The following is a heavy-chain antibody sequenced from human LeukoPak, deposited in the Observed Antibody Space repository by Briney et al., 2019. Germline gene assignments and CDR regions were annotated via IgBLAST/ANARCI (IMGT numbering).Heavy chain of an antibody. CDR3: AKAPVTSCRGAYCYPFDY. CDR2: ISSTDAGT. V-gene: IGHV3-23*01. D-gene: IGHD2-21*01. Sequence: GGTLRLSCAASGFTFSSYGMSWVRQAPGKGLEWVSAISSTDAGTYHADSVRGRFTISRDSSKNTLYLQMNSLRAEDAAVYYCAKAPVTSCRGAYCYPFDYWGQGTLVTVSS. CDR1: GFTFSSYG. J-gene: IGHJ4*02.